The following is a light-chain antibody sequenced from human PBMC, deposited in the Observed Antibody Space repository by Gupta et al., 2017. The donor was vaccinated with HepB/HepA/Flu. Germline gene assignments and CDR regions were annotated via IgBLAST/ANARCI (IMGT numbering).Light chain of an antibody. V-gene: IGKV1-5*03. J-gene: IGKJ4*01. Sequence: DTQVIQSPSTLSASVGDTVTITCRASENINTWLAWYQQKPGKAPKLLIYQTSNRQTGVPSRFSVSGCGKELTLTISSRQQDDYACYYHHQHKKFSYITFGRGTKVDI. CDR1: ENINTW. CDR3: HQHKKFSYIT. CDR2: QTS.